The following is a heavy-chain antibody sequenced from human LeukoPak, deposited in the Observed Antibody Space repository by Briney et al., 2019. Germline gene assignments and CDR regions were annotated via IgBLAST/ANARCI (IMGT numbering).Heavy chain of an antibody. J-gene: IGHJ6*03. Sequence: ASVKVSCKASGYTFTSYAMNRVRQAPGQGLEWMGCINTNTGNPTYAQGFTGRFVFSLDTSVSTAYLQISSLKAEDTAVYYCARDGGIAAAGYYYYYYMDVWGKGTTVTVSS. V-gene: IGHV7-4-1*02. D-gene: IGHD6-13*01. CDR2: INTNTGNP. CDR3: ARDGGIAAAGYYYYYYMDV. CDR1: GYTFTSYA.